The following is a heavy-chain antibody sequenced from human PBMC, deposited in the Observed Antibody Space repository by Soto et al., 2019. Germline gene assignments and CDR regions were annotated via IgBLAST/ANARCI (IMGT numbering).Heavy chain of an antibody. Sequence: EVQLVESGGGLVQPGGSLRLSCAASGFTFSLYTMNWVRQAPGKGLEWLSYISTSGTTIYYADSVKGRFTISRDDAKKDLFLQMNTLRNEDTLWYNVARAPGNYFVWGSPYWYSGLGAVAPWSLSPQ. CDR1: GFTFSLYT. CDR2: ISTSGTTI. J-gene: IGHJ2*01. D-gene: IGHD3-10*02. V-gene: IGHV3-48*02. CDR3: ARAPGNYFVWGSPYWYSGL.